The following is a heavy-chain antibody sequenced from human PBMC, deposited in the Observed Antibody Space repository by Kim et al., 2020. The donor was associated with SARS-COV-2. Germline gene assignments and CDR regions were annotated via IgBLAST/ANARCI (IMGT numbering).Heavy chain of an antibody. V-gene: IGHV3-9*01. CDR2: ISWNSGSI. CDR1: GFTFDDYA. J-gene: IGHJ3*02. Sequence: GGSLRLSCAASGFTFDDYAMHWVRQAPGKGLEWVSGISWNSGSIGYADSVKGRFTISRDNAKNSLYLQMNSLRAEDTALYYCAKDIRGVGATTDDAFDIWGQGTMVTVSS. CDR3: AKDIRGVGATTDDAFDI. D-gene: IGHD1-26*01.